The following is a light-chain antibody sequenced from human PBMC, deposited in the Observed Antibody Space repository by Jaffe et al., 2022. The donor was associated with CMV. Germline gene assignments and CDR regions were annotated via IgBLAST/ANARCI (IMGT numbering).Light chain of an antibody. CDR1: QSVSNNY. Sequence: EIVLTQSPGTLSLSPGERATLSCKASQSVSNNYLAWYQQQPGLAPRLLIYGASSRATGIPDRFSGSGSGTDFTLTISRLEPEDFAVYYCQQYDSSPETFGQGTKVEIK. J-gene: IGKJ1*01. V-gene: IGKV3-20*01. CDR3: QQYDSSPET. CDR2: GAS.